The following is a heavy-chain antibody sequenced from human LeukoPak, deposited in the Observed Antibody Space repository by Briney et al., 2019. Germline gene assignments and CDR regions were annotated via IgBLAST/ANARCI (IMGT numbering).Heavy chain of an antibody. CDR1: GFTFSTYW. CDR3: ARVSRVVAYLSSFDY. Sequence: GGSLRLSCAASGFTFSTYWMSWVRQAPGKGLEWVANIKQDGGEKYYVDSVKGRFTISRDNAKNSLYLQMNSLRAEDTAVYYCARVSRVVAYLSSFDYWGQGTLVTVSS. CDR2: IKQDGGEK. D-gene: IGHD2-15*01. V-gene: IGHV3-7*04. J-gene: IGHJ4*02.